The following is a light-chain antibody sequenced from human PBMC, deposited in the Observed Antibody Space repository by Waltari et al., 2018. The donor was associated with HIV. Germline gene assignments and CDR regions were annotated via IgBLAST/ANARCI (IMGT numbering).Light chain of an antibody. CDR3: GTWDTSLSAGV. J-gene: IGLJ2*01. CDR1: SSNLPNNY. V-gene: IGLV1-51*01. Sequence: QSVLTQPPAVSAAPGQTVTISCSGISSNLPNNYVPWYQQLPGTAPKLLIYDNNRRSSGIPDRFSGSKSGTSATLAIAGLQTGDEADYYCGTWDTSLSAGVFGGGTKVTVL. CDR2: DNN.